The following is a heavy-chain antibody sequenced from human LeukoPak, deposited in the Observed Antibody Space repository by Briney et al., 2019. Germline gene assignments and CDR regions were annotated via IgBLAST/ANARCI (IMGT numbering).Heavy chain of an antibody. CDR3: ARAGYLGAFDI. D-gene: IGHD2-21*01. V-gene: IGHV3-74*01. CDR1: GFSFSSYW. CDR2: ISTDGSET. Sequence: GGSLRLSCAASGFSFSSYWMHCVRQAPGKGLVWVSCISTDGSETRYADSVKGRFTISRDNAKNTLYLQMNSLTAEDTAVYYCARAGYLGAFDIWGQGTMVTVSS. J-gene: IGHJ3*02.